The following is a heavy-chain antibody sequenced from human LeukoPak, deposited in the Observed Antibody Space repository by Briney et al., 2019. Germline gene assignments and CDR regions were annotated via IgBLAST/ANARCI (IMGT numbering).Heavy chain of an antibody. D-gene: IGHD3-3*01. CDR3: TFRFLKWLFGYSLDY. J-gene: IGHJ4*02. CDR2: IKGDSGGGTI. CDR1: GFTFTNAW. Sequence: GGSLRLSCAASGFTFTNAWMSWVRQPPGKGLEWVGRIKGDSGGGTIDYAGPVKGRFAISRDDSKNTLYLEMNSLRTEDTAVYYCTFRFLKWLFGYSLDYWGQGLLVTVSS. V-gene: IGHV3-15*01.